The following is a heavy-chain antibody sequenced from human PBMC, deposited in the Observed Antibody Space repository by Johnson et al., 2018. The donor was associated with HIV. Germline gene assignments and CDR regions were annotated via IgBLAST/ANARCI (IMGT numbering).Heavy chain of an antibody. CDR3: AKEQYYPDDAFDI. CDR1: GFTFDDYA. D-gene: IGHD2/OR15-2a*01. Sequence: VQLVESGGGLVQPGRSLRLSCAASGFTFDDYAMHWVRQAPGKGVEWVSGISWNSGSIGYADSVMGRFTISRDNAKNSLDLQMNSLRAEDTALYYCAKEQYYPDDAFDIWGQGTMVTVSS. V-gene: IGHV3-9*01. J-gene: IGHJ3*02. CDR2: ISWNSGSI.